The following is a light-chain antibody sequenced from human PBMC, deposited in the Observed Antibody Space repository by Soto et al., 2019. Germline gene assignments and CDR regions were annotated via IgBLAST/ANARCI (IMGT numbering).Light chain of an antibody. Sequence: EFVLTQSPGTLSLSPGERATLSCRASQTVRNNYLAWYQQKPGQAPRLLIYDASSRATGIPDRFSGGGSGTDFTLTISRLEPEDFAVYYCQQYSSWPFTFGPGTKVAIE. CDR1: QTVRNNY. V-gene: IGKV3-20*01. CDR2: DAS. J-gene: IGKJ3*01. CDR3: QQYSSWPFT.